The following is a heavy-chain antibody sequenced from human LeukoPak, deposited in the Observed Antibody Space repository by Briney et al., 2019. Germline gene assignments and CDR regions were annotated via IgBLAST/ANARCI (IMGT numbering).Heavy chain of an antibody. D-gene: IGHD4-17*01. CDR3: ARGLYGDFSHFDY. V-gene: IGHV3-21*01. CDR2: ISSSSSYI. J-gene: IGHJ4*02. CDR1: GFTFSSYS. Sequence: PGGSLRLSCAASGFTFSSYSMNWVRQAPGKGLEWVSSISSSSSYIYYADSVKGRFTISRDNAKNSLYLQMNSLRAEDTAVYYCARGLYGDFSHFDYWGQGTLVTVSS.